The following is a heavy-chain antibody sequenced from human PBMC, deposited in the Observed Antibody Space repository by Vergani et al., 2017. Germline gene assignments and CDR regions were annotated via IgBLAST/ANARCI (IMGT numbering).Heavy chain of an antibody. CDR3: AKQYFVSGNYLFDY. Sequence: EVQLVESGGGLVPPGRSLRLSCAASGFSFGDYVMTWVRQAPGKGLEWVSGISGSGVSAYYTDSVKGRFTISRDNSKNMLFLQMNNLRTEDTDIYYCAKQYFVSGNYLFDYWGQGTLVTVSS. V-gene: IGHV3-23*04. D-gene: IGHD3-10*01. CDR1: GFSFGDYV. J-gene: IGHJ4*02. CDR2: ISGSGVSA.